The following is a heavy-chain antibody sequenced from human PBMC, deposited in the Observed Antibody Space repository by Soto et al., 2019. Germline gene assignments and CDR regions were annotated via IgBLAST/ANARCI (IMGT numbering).Heavy chain of an antibody. V-gene: IGHV1-3*01. J-gene: IGHJ3*02. Sequence: GASVKVSCKASGYTFTSYAMHWVRQAPGQRLEWMGWINAGNGNTKYSQKFQGRFTITRDTSASTAYMELSSLRSEDTAVYYCARVGDLYYDFWSGPRRGAFDIWGQGTMVTVSS. CDR2: INAGNGNT. D-gene: IGHD3-3*01. CDR1: GYTFTSYA. CDR3: ARVGDLYYDFWSGPRRGAFDI.